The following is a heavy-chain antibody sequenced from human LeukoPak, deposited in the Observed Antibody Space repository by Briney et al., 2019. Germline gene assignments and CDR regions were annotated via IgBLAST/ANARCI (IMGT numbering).Heavy chain of an antibody. J-gene: IGHJ4*02. CDR3: ARCMSGWRNLDF. D-gene: IGHD6-25*01. Sequence: GGSLRLSSAASGFTFSSTWMSWGRQAPGKGLERVANIKQDGSEKHYVDTVKGRFTISRDNAKNSLYLQMNSLRAEDTAVYYCARCMSGWRNLDFWGQGTLVTVSS. CDR2: IKQDGSEK. CDR1: GFTFSSTW. V-gene: IGHV3-7*01.